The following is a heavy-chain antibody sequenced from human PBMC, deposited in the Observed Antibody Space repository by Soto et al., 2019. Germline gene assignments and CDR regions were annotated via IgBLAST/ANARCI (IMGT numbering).Heavy chain of an antibody. V-gene: IGHV3-23*01. CDR1: GFIFSTYA. CDR3: AHPRGYGVFDAVDI. CDR2: ISNSGDST. Sequence: PVGSLRLSCAASGFIFSTYAMNWVRQTPGKGLEWVSAISNSGDSTYYAESVRGRFTISRDNSINTLYLQMSRLRTEDTAVYYCAHPRGYGVFDAVDIWGQGTLVTVSS. D-gene: IGHD2-8*01. J-gene: IGHJ3*02.